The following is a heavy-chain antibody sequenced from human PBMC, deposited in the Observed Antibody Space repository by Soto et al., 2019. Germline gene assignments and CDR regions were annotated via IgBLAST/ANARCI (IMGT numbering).Heavy chain of an antibody. J-gene: IGHJ4*02. Sequence: GGSLRLSCAASGFTFSSYGMNWVRQAPGKGLEWVAVVSYDEITKYYADSVKGRFTISRDNSKNTVYLQMNSLRAEDTAVYYCAKDLGRAMAPFGYWGQGTLVTVSS. CDR1: GFTFSSYG. CDR2: VSYDEITK. CDR3: AKDLGRAMAPFGY. D-gene: IGHD3-16*01. V-gene: IGHV3-30*18.